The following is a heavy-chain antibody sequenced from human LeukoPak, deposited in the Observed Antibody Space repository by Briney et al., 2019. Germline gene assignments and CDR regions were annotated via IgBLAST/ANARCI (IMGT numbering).Heavy chain of an antibody. J-gene: IGHJ4*02. CDR2: ISGYNGNT. V-gene: IGHV1-18*01. Sequence: GASVTVSFTASGYTFTTYGISWVRQAPGQGGEGMGWISGYNGNTNYAQKFQGRVTMTTDTARSTDYMEVRRVRSDDTAVYYCARDYYYGSGSYSGPDTDYWGQGTLVTVSS. D-gene: IGHD3-10*01. CDR3: ARDYYYGSGSYSGPDTDY. CDR1: GYTFTTYG.